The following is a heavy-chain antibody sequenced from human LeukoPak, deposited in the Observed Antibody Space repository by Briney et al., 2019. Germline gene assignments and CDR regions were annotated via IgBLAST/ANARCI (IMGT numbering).Heavy chain of an antibody. CDR3: ARAISGGSPITASDY. CDR2: INPNSDFT. D-gene: IGHD2-15*01. J-gene: IGHJ4*02. CDR1: GYTFTAHY. V-gene: IGHV1-2*02. Sequence: GASVKVSCKASGYTFTAHYMHWVRQAPGQGLEWMGWINPNSDFTNFAQNFQGRVTMTSDTSISTAYMELSRLRSDDTAVYYCARAISGGSPITASDYWGQGTLVTVSS.